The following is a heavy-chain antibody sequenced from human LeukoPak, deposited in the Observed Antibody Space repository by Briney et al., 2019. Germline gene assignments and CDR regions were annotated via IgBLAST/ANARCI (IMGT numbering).Heavy chain of an antibody. Sequence: GASVKVSCKASGYTFTSYDINWVRQATGQGLEWMGWMYPNSGNTGYAQKFQGRVTMTRNTSISTAYMELSSLRSEDTAVYYCARGSYRYCSGGSCYHYSNWFDPWGQGTLVTVSS. V-gene: IGHV1-8*01. D-gene: IGHD2-15*01. CDR2: MYPNSGNT. CDR3: ARGSYRYCSGGSCYHYSNWFDP. J-gene: IGHJ5*02. CDR1: GYTFTSYD.